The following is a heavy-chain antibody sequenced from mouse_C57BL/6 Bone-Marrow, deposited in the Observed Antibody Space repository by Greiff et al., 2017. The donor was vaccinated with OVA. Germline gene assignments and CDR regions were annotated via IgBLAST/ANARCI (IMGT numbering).Heavy chain of an antibody. J-gene: IGHJ2*01. CDR1: GYTFTDYY. V-gene: IGHV1-26*01. Sequence: EVQLQQSGPELVKPGASVKISCKASGYTFTDYYMNWVKQSHGKSLEWIGDINPNNGGTSYNQKFKGKATLTVDKSSSTAYMELRSLTSEDSAVYYCARSNPHYYDYDVDYWGQGTTLTVSS. D-gene: IGHD2-4*01. CDR2: INPNNGGT. CDR3: ARSNPHYYDYDVDY.